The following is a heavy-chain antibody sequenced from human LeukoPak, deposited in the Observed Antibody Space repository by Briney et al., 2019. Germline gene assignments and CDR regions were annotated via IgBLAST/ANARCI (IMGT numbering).Heavy chain of an antibody. Sequence: NPSETLSLTCTVSGGSISSYYWSWIRQPPGKGLEWIGYIYYSGSTNYNPSLKSRVTISVDTSKNQFSLKLSSVTAADTAVYYCARPRPGYCSSTSCDPAFDIWGQGTMVTVSS. J-gene: IGHJ3*02. CDR2: IYYSGST. V-gene: IGHV4-59*01. CDR3: ARPRPGYCSSTSCDPAFDI. CDR1: GGSISSYY. D-gene: IGHD2-2*01.